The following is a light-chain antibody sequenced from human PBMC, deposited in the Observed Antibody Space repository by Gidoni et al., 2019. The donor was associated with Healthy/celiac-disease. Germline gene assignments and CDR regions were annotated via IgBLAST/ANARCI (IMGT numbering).Light chain of an antibody. CDR1: QGISSY. J-gene: IGKJ4*01. V-gene: IGKV1-8*01. CDR2: AAS. Sequence: AIRMTQSPSSFSASTGDRVTITCRASQGISSYLAWYQQKPGKAPKLLIYAASPLQSGVPSRFSGSVSGTDFTLTIRCLQSEDFATYYCHQYYSYPPTFXGXTKVEIK. CDR3: HQYYSYPPT.